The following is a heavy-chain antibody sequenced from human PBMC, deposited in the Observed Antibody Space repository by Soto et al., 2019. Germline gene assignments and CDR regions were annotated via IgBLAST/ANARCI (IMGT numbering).Heavy chain of an antibody. CDR1: GGSITSDNY. Sequence: PSETLSLTCTVSGGSITSDNYWSWIRQPPGKGLEWIGHIYYSGSTDYNPSLKSRLAISIDTSKNLFSLKLSSVTAADTAVYYCARHEGITMVRGVIVYYYYGMDVWGQGTTVTVSS. CDR2: IYYSGST. V-gene: IGHV4-39*01. D-gene: IGHD3-10*01. CDR3: ARHEGITMVRGVIVYYYYGMDV. J-gene: IGHJ6*02.